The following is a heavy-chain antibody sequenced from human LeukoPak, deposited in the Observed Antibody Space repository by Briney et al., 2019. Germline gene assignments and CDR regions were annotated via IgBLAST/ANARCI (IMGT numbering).Heavy chain of an antibody. CDR3: AKDYDYSYGPFDY. D-gene: IGHD5-18*01. J-gene: IGHJ4*02. CDR2: ISWNSGSI. CDR1: GFTFDDYA. V-gene: IGHV3-9*01. Sequence: QPGGSLRLSCAASGFTFDDYAMHWVRQAPGKGLEWVSGISWNSGSIGYADSVKGRFTISRDNAKNSLYLQMNSLRAEDTALYYCAKDYDYSYGPFDYWGQGTLVTVSS.